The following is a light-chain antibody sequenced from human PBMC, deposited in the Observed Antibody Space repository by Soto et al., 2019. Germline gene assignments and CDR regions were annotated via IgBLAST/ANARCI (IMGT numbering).Light chain of an antibody. CDR3: QKDNSAPNT. J-gene: IGKJ2*01. CDR2: AAS. CDR1: RDISSS. Sequence: DVQMTQSPSSLSASVGDRVTITCRASRDISSSLAWYQQKPGKVPNLLIYAASTLHAGVQSRFSGSGSGTFFTLTINSLQPEDVATYYCQKDNSAPNTFGRGTRVEIK. V-gene: IGKV1-27*01.